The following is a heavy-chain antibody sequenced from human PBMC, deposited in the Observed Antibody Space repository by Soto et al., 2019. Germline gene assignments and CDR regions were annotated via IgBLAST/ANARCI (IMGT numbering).Heavy chain of an antibody. J-gene: IGHJ4*02. CDR2: LYSGGDT. CDR1: GFTGSSCY. Sequence: GGSLRLSGGVSGFTGSSCYMSWVRQAPGKGLEWVSILYSGGDTDYADSLKGRFTISRDNSNNTLYLQSNSLRVEDTAVYFCARPADWESTFDYWGQGTLVTVSS. V-gene: IGHV3-66*01. CDR3: ARPADWESTFDY. D-gene: IGHD1-26*01.